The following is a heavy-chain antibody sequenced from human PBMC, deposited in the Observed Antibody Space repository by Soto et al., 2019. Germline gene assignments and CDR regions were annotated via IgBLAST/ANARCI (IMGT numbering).Heavy chain of an antibody. V-gene: IGHV1-69*02. Sequence: QVQLVQSGAEVKKPGSSVKVSCKASGGTFSSYPISWVRQAPGQGLEWMGRIIPILDITDYAQRFQGRVTITADKSTSTAYMELSSLSSDDTAVYYCARPTSTGTTSGYYFDYWGQRTLVTVSS. J-gene: IGHJ4*02. CDR3: ARPTSTGTTSGYYFDY. CDR1: GGTFSSYP. D-gene: IGHD1-7*01. CDR2: IIPILDIT.